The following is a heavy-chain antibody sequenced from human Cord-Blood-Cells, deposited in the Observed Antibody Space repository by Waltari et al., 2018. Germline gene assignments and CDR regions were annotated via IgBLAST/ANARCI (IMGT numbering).Heavy chain of an antibody. CDR2: ISSSSSYI. CDR3: ARPPSDRGSKYFQH. D-gene: IGHD3-22*01. J-gene: IGHJ1*01. Sequence: EVQLVESGGGLVKLGGSLRPPWAAFGLPLSYISLNMLRPGPGTGLEWVSTISSSSSYIYYADSVKGRFTISRDNAKNSLYLQMNSLRAEDTAVYYCARPPSDRGSKYFQHWGQGTLVTVSS. CDR1: GLPLSYIS. V-gene: IGHV3-21*01.